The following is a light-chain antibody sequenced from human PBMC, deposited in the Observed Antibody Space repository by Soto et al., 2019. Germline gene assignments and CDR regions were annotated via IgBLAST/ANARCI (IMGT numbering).Light chain of an antibody. CDR1: QSLVHSDGNTY. J-gene: IGKJ5*01. CDR3: MQGTHWPIT. Sequence: DAVMTQSPLSLPVTLGQPASISCRSSQSLVHSDGNTYLHWFQQRPGQSPRRLIYKVSNRDSGVPDRFSGSGSGTDFTLIISRVEAEDVAVYYCMQGTHWPITFGQGTRLEIE. V-gene: IGKV2-30*02. CDR2: KVS.